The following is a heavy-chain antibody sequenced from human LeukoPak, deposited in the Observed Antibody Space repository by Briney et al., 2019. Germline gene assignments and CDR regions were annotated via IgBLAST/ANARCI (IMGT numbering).Heavy chain of an antibody. J-gene: IGHJ4*02. CDR1: GFTVSSNY. Sequence: PGGSLRLSCAASGFTVSSNYMSWVRQAPGKGLEWVSAISGSGGGTYYADSVKGRFTISRDNSKNTLYLQMNSLRAEDTAVYYCAKDLSRGGYGYFDYWGQGTLVTVSS. D-gene: IGHD2-15*01. V-gene: IGHV3-23*01. CDR2: ISGSGGGT. CDR3: AKDLSRGGYGYFDY.